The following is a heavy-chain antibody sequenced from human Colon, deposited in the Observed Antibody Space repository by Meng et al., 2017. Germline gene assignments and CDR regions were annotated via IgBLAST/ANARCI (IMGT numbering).Heavy chain of an antibody. CDR3: ARENKEYYYDSSGYPDY. CDR2: IYTSGST. Sequence: TLSLTCTVSGGSISSGSYYWSWIRQPAGKGLEWIGRIYTSGSTNYNPSLKSRVTISVDTSKNQFSLKLSSVTAADTAVYYCARENKEYYYDSSGYPDYWGQGTLVTVSS. J-gene: IGHJ4*02. V-gene: IGHV4-61*02. D-gene: IGHD3-22*01. CDR1: GGSISSGSYY.